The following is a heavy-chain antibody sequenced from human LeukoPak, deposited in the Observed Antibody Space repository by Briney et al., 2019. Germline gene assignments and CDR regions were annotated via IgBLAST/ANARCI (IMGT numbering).Heavy chain of an antibody. CDR1: GGSFCGYY. CDR3: ARRDGYRNYFDY. CDR2: INHSGST. J-gene: IGHJ4*02. Sequence: SETLSLTCAVYGGSFCGYYWSWIRQPPGKGLEWIGEINHSGSTNYNPSLKSRVTISVDTSKNQFSLKLSSVTAADTAVYYCARRDGYRNYFDYWGQGTLVTVSS. D-gene: IGHD5-24*01. V-gene: IGHV4-34*01.